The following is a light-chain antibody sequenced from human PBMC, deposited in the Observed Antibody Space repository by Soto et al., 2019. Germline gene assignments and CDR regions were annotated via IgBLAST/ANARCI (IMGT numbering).Light chain of an antibody. V-gene: IGKV3-11*01. CDR3: QQRRNWPPLT. Sequence: ETVLTQSPATLSLSPGETATLSCRASESVDSYLAWYQQKPGQAPRLLIYHASNRATGIPAKFSGSGSGTEFTLTISSIEPEESAVYYCQQRRNWPPLTFGGGTRVEI. CDR1: ESVDSY. J-gene: IGKJ4*01. CDR2: HAS.